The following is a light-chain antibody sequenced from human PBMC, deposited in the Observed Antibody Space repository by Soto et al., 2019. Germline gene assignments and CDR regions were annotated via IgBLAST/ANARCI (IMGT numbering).Light chain of an antibody. CDR1: SSDVGSYNR. CDR2: EVS. J-gene: IGLJ2*01. Sequence: QSVLTQPPSVSGSPGQSVTISCTGTSSDVGSYNRVSWYQQPPGTAPKLMIYEVSNRPSGVPDRFSGSKSGNTASLTLSGLQAEDEAYYYCSSYTSSSTVVFGGGTKLNVL. CDR3: SSYTSSSTVV. V-gene: IGLV2-18*02.